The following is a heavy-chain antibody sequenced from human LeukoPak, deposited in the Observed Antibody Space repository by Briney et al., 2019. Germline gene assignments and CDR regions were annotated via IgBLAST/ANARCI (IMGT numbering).Heavy chain of an antibody. CDR2: VYPGDSDT. CDR3: ARVGGEVPAAMGY. CDR1: GYSFSNYW. V-gene: IGHV5-51*01. Sequence: GESLKISCKGSGYSFSNYWIGWGRRMPGKGLEGRGIVYPGDSDTRYSPSFQGQVTISADKSISTAYLQRSSLKASDTAMYYCARVGGEVPAAMGYWGQGTLVTVSS. D-gene: IGHD2-2*01. J-gene: IGHJ4*02.